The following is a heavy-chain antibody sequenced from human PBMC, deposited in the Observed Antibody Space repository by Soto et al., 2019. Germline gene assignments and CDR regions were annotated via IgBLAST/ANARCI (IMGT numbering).Heavy chain of an antibody. CDR2: IYCSGST. V-gene: IGHV4-59*08. CDR3: ARHYCSGTSCYGDYYYYYMDV. D-gene: IGHD2-2*01. Sequence: SETLSLTCTVSGGSISSYYLSWIRQPPGKGLERIGYIYCSGSTNYNPSLKSRVTISVDTSKNQFSLKLSSVTAADTAVYYCARHYCSGTSCYGDYYYYYMDVWGKGTTVTV. CDR1: GGSISSYY. J-gene: IGHJ6*03.